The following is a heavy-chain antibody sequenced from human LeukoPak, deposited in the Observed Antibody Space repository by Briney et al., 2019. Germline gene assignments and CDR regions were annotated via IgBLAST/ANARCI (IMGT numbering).Heavy chain of an antibody. CDR1: GGSFSGYY. CDR3: ASPLGGFDN. J-gene: IGHJ4*02. Sequence: SETLSLTCAVYGGSFSGYYWSWIRQPPGKGLEWIGEINHSGSANYNSSLKSRVTMSVDTSKNQFSLKLSSVTAADTAVYYCASPLGGFDNWGQGTLVTVSS. V-gene: IGHV4-34*01. D-gene: IGHD3-16*01. CDR2: INHSGSA.